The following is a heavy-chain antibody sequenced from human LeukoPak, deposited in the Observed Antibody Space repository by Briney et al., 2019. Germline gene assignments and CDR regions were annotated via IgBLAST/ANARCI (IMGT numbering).Heavy chain of an antibody. CDR2: INHSGST. CDR3: ARSVRAAAGIDY. CDR1: GGSFIGYY. V-gene: IGHV4-34*01. Sequence: SESLSLTCAVYGGSFIGYYWSWIRQPPGKGLEWIGEINHSGSTNYNPSLKSRVTISVDTSKNQFSLKLSSVTAADTAVFYCARSVRAAAGIDYWGQGTLVTVSS. J-gene: IGHJ4*02. D-gene: IGHD6-13*01.